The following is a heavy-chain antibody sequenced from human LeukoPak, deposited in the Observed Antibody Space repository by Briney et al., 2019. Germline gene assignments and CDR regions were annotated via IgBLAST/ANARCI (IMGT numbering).Heavy chain of an antibody. D-gene: IGHD1/OR15-1a*01. CDR2: INHSGST. J-gene: IGHJ6*03. Sequence: PSETLSLTCAVYGRSFSGYYWSWSRQPPGKGLEWIGEINHSGSTNYNPSLKSRVTISLDTSKNQFSLNLSSVTAADTAVYYCARGREQQLLYYYYYMDVWGKGTTVTVSS. V-gene: IGHV4-34*01. CDR3: ARGREQQLLYYYYYMDV. CDR1: GRSFSGYY.